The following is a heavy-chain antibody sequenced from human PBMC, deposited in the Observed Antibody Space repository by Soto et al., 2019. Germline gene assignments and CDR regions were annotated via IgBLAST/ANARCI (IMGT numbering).Heavy chain of an antibody. CDR1: GFSLSTSGVG. D-gene: IGHD3-9*01. CDR2: IYWDDDK. CDR3: AHSRDYDILTNWFDP. J-gene: IGHJ5*02. Sequence: QITLKESGPTLVKPTQPLTLTCTFSGFSLSTSGVGVGWIRQPPGKALEWLALIYWDDDKRYSPSLKSRLTITKDTSKNQVVLTMTNMDPVDTATYYCAHSRDYDILTNWFDPWGQGTLVTVSS. V-gene: IGHV2-5*02.